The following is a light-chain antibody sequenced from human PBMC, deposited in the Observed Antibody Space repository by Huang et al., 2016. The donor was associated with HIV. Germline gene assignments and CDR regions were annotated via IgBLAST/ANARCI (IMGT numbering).Light chain of an antibody. CDR2: DSS. V-gene: IGKV1-27*01. J-gene: IGKJ2*01. Sequence: DIQMTQSPSSLSASVGDRVTITCRASQGISYYLAWYQQQPGRIPKLLISDSSTLQPGVPSRFSGGGSGTDFALTISGLQPEDVATYFCQKYDMAPYTFGQGTKLDLK. CDR1: QGISYY. CDR3: QKYDMAPYT.